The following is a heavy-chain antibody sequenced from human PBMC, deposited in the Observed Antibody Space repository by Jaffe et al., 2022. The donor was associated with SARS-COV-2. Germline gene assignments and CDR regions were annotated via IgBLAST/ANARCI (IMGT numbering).Heavy chain of an antibody. J-gene: IGHJ6*02. V-gene: IGHV3-23*01. Sequence: EVQLLESGGGLVQPGGSLRLSCAASGFTFSSYDMSWVRQAPGKGLEWVSGISGSSGSTYYADSVKGRFTISRDNSKNTLYLQMNSLRAEDTAVYYCAKEKRAARLHPYHYYGMDVWGQGTTVTVSS. CDR1: GFTFSSYD. D-gene: IGHD6-6*01. CDR2: ISGSSGST. CDR3: AKEKRAARLHPYHYYGMDV.